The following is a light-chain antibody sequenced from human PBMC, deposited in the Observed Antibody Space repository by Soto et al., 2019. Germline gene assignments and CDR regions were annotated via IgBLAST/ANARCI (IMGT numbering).Light chain of an antibody. V-gene: IGLV2-14*01. CDR2: EVS. J-gene: IGLJ1*01. CDR3: SSYTSSSIDYV. CDR1: SSDVGGYNY. Sequence: QSVLTQPASVSGSPGQSITISCTGTSSDVGGYNYVSWYQQHPGKAPKLMIYEVSHRPSGVSNRFSGSKSGNTASLTISGLQAEDESDYECSSYTSSSIDYVFGSGTKLTVL.